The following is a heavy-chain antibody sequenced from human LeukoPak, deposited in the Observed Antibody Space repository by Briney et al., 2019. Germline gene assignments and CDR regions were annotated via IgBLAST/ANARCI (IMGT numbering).Heavy chain of an antibody. CDR1: GGSFSGYY. Sequence: PSETLSLTCAVYGGSFSGYYWSWIRQPPGKGLEWTGEINHSGSTNYNPSLKSRVTISVDTSKNQFSLKLSSVTAADTAVYYCARGVADYYYYMDVWGKGTTVTVSS. D-gene: IGHD2-15*01. CDR2: INHSGST. J-gene: IGHJ6*03. V-gene: IGHV4-34*01. CDR3: ARGVADYYYYMDV.